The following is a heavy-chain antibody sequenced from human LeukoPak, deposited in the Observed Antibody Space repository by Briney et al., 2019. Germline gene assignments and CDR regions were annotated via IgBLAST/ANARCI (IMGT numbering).Heavy chain of an antibody. CDR3: ARRYSSSPNWFDP. V-gene: IGHV4-39*01. D-gene: IGHD4-11*01. J-gene: IGHJ5*02. CDR1: GGSISSSSSY. Sequence: SETLSLTCTVSGGSISSSSSYWGWIRQPPGKGLEWIGSIYYSGSTYYNPSLKSRLTISVDTSKNQFSLKLSSATAADTAVYYCARRYSSSPNWFDPWGQGTLVTVSS. CDR2: IYYSGST.